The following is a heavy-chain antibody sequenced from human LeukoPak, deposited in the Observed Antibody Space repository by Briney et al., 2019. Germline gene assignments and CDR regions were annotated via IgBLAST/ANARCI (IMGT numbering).Heavy chain of an antibody. J-gene: IGHJ3*02. CDR1: GGSFSGYY. V-gene: IGHV4-34*01. D-gene: IGHD3-10*01. CDR2: INHSGST. CDR3: ARGGITMVRGVRRAFDI. Sequence: SETLSLTCAVYGGSFSGYYWSWIRRPPGKGLEWIGEINHSGSTNYNPSLKSRVTISVDTSKNQFSLKLSSVTAADTAVYYCARGGITMVRGVRRAFDIWGQGTMVTVSS.